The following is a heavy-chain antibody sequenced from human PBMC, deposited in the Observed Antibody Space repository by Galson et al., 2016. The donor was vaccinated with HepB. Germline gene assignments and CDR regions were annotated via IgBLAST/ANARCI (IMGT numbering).Heavy chain of an antibody. CDR2: IWYDGSNK. Sequence: SLRLSCAASGFTFNSFGMHWVRQAPGKGLEWVAVIWYDGSNKYYGDSVKGRSTISRDNSKNTLYLQMNSLRAEDTAIYYCAREAPIAAPGANDPWGQGTLVAVSS. J-gene: IGHJ5*02. CDR3: AREAPIAAPGANDP. D-gene: IGHD6-13*01. V-gene: IGHV3-33*01. CDR1: GFTFNSFG.